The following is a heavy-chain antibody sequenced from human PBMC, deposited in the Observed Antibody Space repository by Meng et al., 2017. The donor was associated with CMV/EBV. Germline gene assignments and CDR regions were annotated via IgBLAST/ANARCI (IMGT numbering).Heavy chain of an antibody. J-gene: IGHJ4*02. D-gene: IGHD3-16*01. CDR1: GASIKNYN. CDR3: AGSRPGGGACDY. CDR2: IQVIGHT. V-gene: IGHV4-4*07. Sequence: AQIEESGPGLVKPSAPLSLTCVVSGASIKNYNWNWVRQPAGQGLEWIGLIQVIGHTVYNPSLKSRVTVSLDASKSQFSLTLNSVTAADTATYYCAGSRPGGGACDYWGQGILVTVSS.